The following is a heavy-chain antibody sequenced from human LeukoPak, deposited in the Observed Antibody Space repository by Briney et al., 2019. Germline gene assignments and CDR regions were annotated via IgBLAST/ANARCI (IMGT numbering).Heavy chain of an antibody. Sequence: GGSLRLSCAASGFTFSSYAMSWVRQAPGKGLEWVSGINWNGGSTGYAASVKGRFTISRDNAKNSLYLQMNSLRAEDTALYYCARDRRGLYYDSSGYVVNWGQGTLVTVSS. J-gene: IGHJ4*02. D-gene: IGHD3-22*01. CDR2: INWNGGST. V-gene: IGHV3-20*04. CDR3: ARDRRGLYYDSSGYVVN. CDR1: GFTFSSYA.